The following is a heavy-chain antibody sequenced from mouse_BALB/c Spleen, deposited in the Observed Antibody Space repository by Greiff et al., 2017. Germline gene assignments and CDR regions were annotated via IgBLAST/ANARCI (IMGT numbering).Heavy chain of an antibody. J-gene: IGHJ4*01. CDR1: GYTFSSYW. CDR3: ARRGYGSYYAMDY. CDR2: ILPGSGST. V-gene: IGHV1-9*01. D-gene: IGHD2-10*02. Sequence: QVQLQQSGAELMKPGASVKISCKATGYTFSSYWIEWVKQRPGHGLEWIGEILPGSGSTNYNEKFKGKATFTADTSSNTAYMQLSSLTSEDSAVYYCARRGYGSYYAMDYWGQGTSVTVSS.